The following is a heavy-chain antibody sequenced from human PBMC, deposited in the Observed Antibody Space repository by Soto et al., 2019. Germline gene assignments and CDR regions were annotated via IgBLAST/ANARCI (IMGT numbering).Heavy chain of an antibody. CDR3: ASSGWELLRGGFDY. D-gene: IGHD1-26*01. V-gene: IGHV4-59*01. Sequence: SETLSLTCTVSGGSISSYYWSWIRQPPGKGLEWIGYIYYSGSTNYNPSLKSRVTISVDTSKNQFSLKLSSVTAADTAVYYCASSGWELLRGGFDYWGQGTLVTVS. J-gene: IGHJ4*02. CDR1: GGSISSYY. CDR2: IYYSGST.